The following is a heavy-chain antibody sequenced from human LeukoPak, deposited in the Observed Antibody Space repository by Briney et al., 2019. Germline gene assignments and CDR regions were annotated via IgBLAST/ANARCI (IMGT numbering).Heavy chain of an antibody. CDR1: GGTFSSYA. Sequence: ASVTVSCKASGGTFSSYAISWVRQAPGQGLEWMGGIIPIFGTANYAQKFQGRVTITADESTSTAYMELSSLRSEDTAVYYCARFGNTAMVTRRSGMDVWGQGTTVTVSS. CDR3: ARFGNTAMVTRRSGMDV. J-gene: IGHJ6*02. CDR2: IIPIFGTA. D-gene: IGHD5-18*01. V-gene: IGHV1-69*13.